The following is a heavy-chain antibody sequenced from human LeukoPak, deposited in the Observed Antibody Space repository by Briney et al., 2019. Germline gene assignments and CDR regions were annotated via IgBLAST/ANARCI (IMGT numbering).Heavy chain of an antibody. Sequence: PGGSLRLSCAVSGFPFSNSWMYWVRQAPGKGLEWVANIKKDGSGISYVDSVKGRFIISRDNARNSLYLQMNSLRVEDTAVYFCAGGNSMDVWGKGTAVTVSS. V-gene: IGHV3-7*03. J-gene: IGHJ6*04. D-gene: IGHD1/OR15-1a*01. CDR1: GFPFSNSW. CDR3: AGGNSMDV. CDR2: IKKDGSGI.